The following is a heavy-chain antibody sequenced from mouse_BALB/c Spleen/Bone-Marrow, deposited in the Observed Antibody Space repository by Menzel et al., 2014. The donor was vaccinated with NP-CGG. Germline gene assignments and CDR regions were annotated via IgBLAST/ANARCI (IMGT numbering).Heavy chain of an antibody. CDR2: IWGDGST. Sequence: VQLQESGPGLVAPSQSLSITCTVSGFSLTGYGVNWVRQPPGKGLEWLGMIWGDGSTDYNSALKSRLSISKDNSKSQVFLKMNSLQTDDTARYYCAREPTVVAGAWFAYWGQGTLVTVS. V-gene: IGHV2-6-7*01. D-gene: IGHD1-1*01. J-gene: IGHJ3*01. CDR1: GFSLTGYG. CDR3: AREPTVVAGAWFAY.